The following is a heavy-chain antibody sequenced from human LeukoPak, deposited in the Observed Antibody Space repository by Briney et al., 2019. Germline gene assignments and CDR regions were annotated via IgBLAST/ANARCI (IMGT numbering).Heavy chain of an antibody. J-gene: IGHJ4*02. V-gene: IGHV4-61*08. CDR1: GGSISSGGYY. CDR2: IYYSGST. Sequence: PSQTLSLTCTVSGGSISSGGYYWSWIRQPPGKGLEWIGYIYYSGSTNYNPSLKSRVTISIDRSMNQFFMELTSVTAADTAVYYCARGSSWGEHSWGQGTLVAVSS. CDR3: ARGSSWGEHS. D-gene: IGHD3-16*01.